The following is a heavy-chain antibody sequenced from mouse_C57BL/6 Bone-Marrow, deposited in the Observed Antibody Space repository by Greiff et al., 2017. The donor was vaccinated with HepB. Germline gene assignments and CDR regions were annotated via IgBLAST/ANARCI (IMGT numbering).Heavy chain of an antibody. Sequence: VQLVESGGGFVKPGGSLKLSCAASGFTFSSYAMSWVRQTPEKRLEWVATIRDGGSYTYYPDNVKGRFTISRDNAKNNLYLQMSHLKSEDTAMYYCARDPIYYYGSSYAMDYWGQGTSVTVSS. D-gene: IGHD1-1*01. CDR3: ARDPIYYYGSSYAMDY. CDR2: IRDGGSYT. CDR1: GFTFSSYA. J-gene: IGHJ4*01. V-gene: IGHV5-4*01.